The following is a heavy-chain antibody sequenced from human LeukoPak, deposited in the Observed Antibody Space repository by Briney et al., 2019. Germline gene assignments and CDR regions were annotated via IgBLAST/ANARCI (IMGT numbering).Heavy chain of an antibody. J-gene: IGHJ4*02. CDR1: GYTFTSYY. CDR2: INPSGGST. Sequence: GASVKVSCKASGYTFTSYYMHWVRQAPGQGLEWMGIINPSGGSTRYAQKFQGRVTMTRDTSTSTVYMELSSLGSEDTALYYCARGRGRRKIAVPAAPDYWGQGTLVTVSS. CDR3: ARGRGRRKIAVPAAPDY. V-gene: IGHV1-46*01. D-gene: IGHD2-2*01.